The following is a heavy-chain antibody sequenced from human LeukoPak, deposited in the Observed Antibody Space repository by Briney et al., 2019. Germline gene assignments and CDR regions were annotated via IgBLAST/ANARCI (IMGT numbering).Heavy chain of an antibody. CDR2: MNPNSGNT. Sequence: ASVKVSYKASGYTFTSYDINWVRQATGQGLEWMGWMNPNSGNTGYAQKFQGRVTMTRNTSISTAYMELSSLRSEDTAVYYCARGRMVRGVPQFDYWGQGHLVTVSS. V-gene: IGHV1-8*01. D-gene: IGHD3-10*01. J-gene: IGHJ4*02. CDR1: GYTFTSYD. CDR3: ARGRMVRGVPQFDY.